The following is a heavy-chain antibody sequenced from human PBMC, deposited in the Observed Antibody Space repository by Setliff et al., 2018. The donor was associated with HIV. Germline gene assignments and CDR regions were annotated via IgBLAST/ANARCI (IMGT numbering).Heavy chain of an antibody. J-gene: IGHJ4*02. V-gene: IGHV4-30-2*01. D-gene: IGHD3-22*01. CDR2: IYHSGST. CDR1: GGSISSGGYS. Sequence: SETLSLTCAVSGGSISSGGYSWSWIRQPPGKGLEWIGYIYHSGSTYYNPSLKSRVTISVDRSKNQFSLKLSSVTAADTAVYYCTRQAWDSKSSGYFSDYWGQGTLVTVSS. CDR3: TRQAWDSKSSGYFSDY.